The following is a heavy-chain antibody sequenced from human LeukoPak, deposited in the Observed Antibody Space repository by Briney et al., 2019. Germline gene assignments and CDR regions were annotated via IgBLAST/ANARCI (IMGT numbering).Heavy chain of an antibody. Sequence: GGSLRLSCAASGFTFSSYGMHWVREAPGKGLEGVAVIWYGGENKYYADSVKGRFTISRDSSKNTPYLQMNSLRAEDTAVYYCAKGLNSGSYPFDYWGQGTLVTVSS. D-gene: IGHD3-10*01. J-gene: IGHJ4*02. V-gene: IGHV3-30*02. CDR1: GFTFSSYG. CDR3: AKGLNSGSYPFDY. CDR2: IWYGGENK.